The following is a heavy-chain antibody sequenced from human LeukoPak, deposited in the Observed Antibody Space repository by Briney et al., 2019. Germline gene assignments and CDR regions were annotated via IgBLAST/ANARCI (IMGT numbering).Heavy chain of an antibody. CDR3: ARGGKFYYDSSGHRKFDY. CDR1: GGSISSSSYY. D-gene: IGHD3-22*01. Sequence: PSETLSLTCTVSGGSISSSSYYWGWIRQPPGKGLEWIGSIHYSGSIYYNPSLKSRVTISVDTSKNQFSLKLSSVTAADTAVYYCARGGKFYYDSSGHRKFDYWGQGTLVTVSS. J-gene: IGHJ4*02. V-gene: IGHV4-39*01. CDR2: IHYSGSI.